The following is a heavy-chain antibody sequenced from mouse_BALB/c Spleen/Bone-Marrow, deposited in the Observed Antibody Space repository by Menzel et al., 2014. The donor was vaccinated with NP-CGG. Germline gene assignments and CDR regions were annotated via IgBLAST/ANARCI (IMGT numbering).Heavy chain of an antibody. J-gene: IGHJ2*01. V-gene: IGHV1S130*01. CDR2: IHPNSGNT. CDR1: GYTFTSSW. CDR3: ARWGFDY. Sequence: VQLQQSESVLVRPGASVKLSCKASGYTFTSSWMHWAKQRPGQGLEWIGEIHPNSGNTNYNEKFKGKATLTVDTSSSTAYVDLSSLTSEDSAVYYCARWGFDYWGQGTTLTVSS.